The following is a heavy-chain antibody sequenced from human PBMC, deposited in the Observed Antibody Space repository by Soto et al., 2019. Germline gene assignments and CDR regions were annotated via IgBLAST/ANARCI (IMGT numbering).Heavy chain of an antibody. Sequence: GGSLRLSCAASGFTFSSYGMHWVRQAPGKGLEWVAVIWYDGSNKYYADSVKGRFTISRDNSKNTLYLQMNSLRAEDTAVYYCARTLEYSSSSPYWGQGALVTVS. D-gene: IGHD6-6*01. J-gene: IGHJ4*02. V-gene: IGHV3-33*01. CDR1: GFTFSSYG. CDR2: IWYDGSNK. CDR3: ARTLEYSSSSPY.